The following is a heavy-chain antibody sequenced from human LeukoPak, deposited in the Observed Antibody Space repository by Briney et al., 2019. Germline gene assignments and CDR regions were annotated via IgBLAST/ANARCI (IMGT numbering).Heavy chain of an antibody. V-gene: IGHV4-31*03. CDR2: IYYSGST. Sequence: SETLSLTCTVSGGSISSGVYYWSWIRQHPGKGLEWIGYIYYSGSTYYNPSLKSRVTISVDTSKNQFSLKLSSVTAADTAVYYCAREGYYDSSFDYWGQGTLVTVSS. CDR3: AREGYYDSSFDY. J-gene: IGHJ4*02. D-gene: IGHD3-22*01. CDR1: GGSISSGVYY.